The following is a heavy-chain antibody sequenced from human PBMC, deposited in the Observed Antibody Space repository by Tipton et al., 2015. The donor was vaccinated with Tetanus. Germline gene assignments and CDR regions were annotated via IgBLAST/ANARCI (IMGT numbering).Heavy chain of an antibody. CDR3: AKRGRQWVVSSYFDS. CDR2: ISGLGRTT. CDR1: GFAFDKYA. J-gene: IGHJ4*02. D-gene: IGHD6-19*01. V-gene: IGHV3-23*01. Sequence: SLRLSCTASGFAFDKYAMNWVRQAPGKGLECVSGISGLGRTTDYADSVKGRFTISRDNSKNTVFLQMNSLRAEDTAVYFCAKRGRQWVVSSYFDSWGQGALVAVTS.